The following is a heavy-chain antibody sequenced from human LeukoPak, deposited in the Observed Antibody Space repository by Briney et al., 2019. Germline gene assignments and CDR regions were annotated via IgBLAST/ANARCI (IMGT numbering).Heavy chain of an antibody. D-gene: IGHD3-3*01. CDR2: IYYSGST. Sequence: SETLSLTCTVSGGSISSYYWSWIRHPPGKGLEGIGYIYYSGSTNYNPSLKSRVTISVDTSKNQFSLKLSSVTAADTAVYYCARVDYDFWSGYYTGTAFDIWGQGTMVTVSS. CDR3: ARVDYDFWSGYYTGTAFDI. V-gene: IGHV4-59*01. J-gene: IGHJ3*02. CDR1: GGSISSYY.